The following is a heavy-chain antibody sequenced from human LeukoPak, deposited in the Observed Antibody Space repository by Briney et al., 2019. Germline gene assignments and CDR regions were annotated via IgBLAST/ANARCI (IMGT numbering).Heavy chain of an antibody. V-gene: IGHV1-18*04. J-gene: IGHJ4*02. CDR2: ISGYNGDT. CDR3: GVSGYDSLLNY. CDR1: GYTFTSYG. Sequence: GGLMKVSCKASGYTFTSYGISWVRQAPGQGLEWMGWISGYNGDTKYAHNFQGRVTMTIDTSTSTAYMELRSLRSDDTAVYYCGVSGYDSLLNYWGQGTLATVSS. D-gene: IGHD5-12*01.